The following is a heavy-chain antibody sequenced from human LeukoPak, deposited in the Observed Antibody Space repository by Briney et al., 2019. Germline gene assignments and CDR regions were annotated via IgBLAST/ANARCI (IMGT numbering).Heavy chain of an antibody. D-gene: IGHD6-19*01. CDR1: GFTFSDYY. V-gene: IGHV3-11*01. J-gene: IGHJ4*02. CDR2: ISSSGSTI. CDR3: ARGSGWYSVYYFDY. Sequence: PGGSLRLSCAASGFTFSDYYMSWVRQAPGKGLEWVSYISSSGSTIYYADSVRGRFTISRDNAKNSLYLQMNSLRAEDTAVYYCARGSGWYSVYYFDYWGQGTLVTVSS.